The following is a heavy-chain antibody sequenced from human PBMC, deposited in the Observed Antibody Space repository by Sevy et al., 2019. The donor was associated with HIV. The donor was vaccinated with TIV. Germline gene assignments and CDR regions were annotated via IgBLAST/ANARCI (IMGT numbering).Heavy chain of an antibody. J-gene: IGHJ6*02. Sequence: GGSLRLSCAVSGFTVSSNYMTWVRQAPGKGLEWVSVIFSGGSTYYADSVKGRFTISRDNSRNTPSLQMNSLRAEDTAVYYCARGMILEGSWCGMDVWGQGTTVTVSS. CDR1: GFTVSSNY. V-gene: IGHV3-53*01. D-gene: IGHD3-3*01. CDR3: ARGMILEGSWCGMDV. CDR2: IFSGGST.